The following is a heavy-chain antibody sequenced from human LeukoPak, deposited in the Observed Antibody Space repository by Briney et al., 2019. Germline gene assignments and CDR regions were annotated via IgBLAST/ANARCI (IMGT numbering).Heavy chain of an antibody. V-gene: IGHV4-30-4*01. CDR1: GGSISSGDYY. J-gene: IGHJ4*02. Sequence: SETLSLTCTVSGGSISSGDYYWSWIRQPPGKGLEWIGYIYYSGSTYYNPSLKSRVTISVDTSKNQFSLKLSSVTAADTAVYYCARDGWAAGFDYWGQGTLVTVSS. CDR2: IYYSGST. D-gene: IGHD6-13*01. CDR3: ARDGWAAGFDY.